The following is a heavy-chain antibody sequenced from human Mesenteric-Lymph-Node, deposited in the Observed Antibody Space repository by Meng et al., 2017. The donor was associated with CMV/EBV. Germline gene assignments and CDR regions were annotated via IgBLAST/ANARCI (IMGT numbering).Heavy chain of an antibody. CDR1: GFTLTNYD. CDR2: IDWNGGST. Sequence: GGSLRLSCAASGFTLTNYDFHWVRQPPGKGLEWVSGIDWNGGSTGHADSVKGRFTISRDNAKNSLYLQMNSLRAEDTALYYCARVVAGYSSGWPFYYYGMDVWGQGTTVTVSS. D-gene: IGHD6-19*01. V-gene: IGHV3-20*04. CDR3: ARVVAGYSSGWPFYYYGMDV. J-gene: IGHJ6*02.